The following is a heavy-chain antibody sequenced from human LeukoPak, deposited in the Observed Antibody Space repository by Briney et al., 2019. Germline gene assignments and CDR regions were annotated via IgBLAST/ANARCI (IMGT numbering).Heavy chain of an antibody. Sequence: ASVKVSCTASRYTFTGYYMHWVRQAPGQGLEWMGWINPNSGGTNYAQKVQGRVTMTRDTSISTAYMELSRLRSDDTAVYYCASLAAGTGFDYWGQGTLVTVSS. CDR3: ASLAAGTGFDY. V-gene: IGHV1-2*02. CDR1: RYTFTGYY. J-gene: IGHJ4*02. D-gene: IGHD6-19*01. CDR2: INPNSGGT.